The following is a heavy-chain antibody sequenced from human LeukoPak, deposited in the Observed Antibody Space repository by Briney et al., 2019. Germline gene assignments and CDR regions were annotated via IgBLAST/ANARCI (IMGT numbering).Heavy chain of an antibody. Sequence: GRSLRLSCAASGFTFSSYGMHWVRQAPGKGLEWVAVIWYDGSNKYYADSVKGRFTISRDNSKNTLYLQMNSLRAEDTAIYYCAKDGYNWIAFDDWGQGTLVTVSS. J-gene: IGHJ4*02. CDR1: GFTFSSYG. V-gene: IGHV3-33*06. D-gene: IGHD1-20*01. CDR2: IWYDGSNK. CDR3: AKDGYNWIAFDD.